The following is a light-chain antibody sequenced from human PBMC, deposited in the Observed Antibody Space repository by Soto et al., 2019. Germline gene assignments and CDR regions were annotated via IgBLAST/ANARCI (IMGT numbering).Light chain of an antibody. CDR1: QSISSW. J-gene: IGKJ4*01. CDR2: KAS. V-gene: IGKV1-5*03. CDR3: QQLESYPST. Sequence: DIQMTQSPSTLSASVGDRVTITCRASQSISSWLAWYQQKPGKAPKLLIYKASSLKSGVPSRFSGSGSGTDFTLTISSLQPEDFATYYCQQLESYPSTFGGGTKVDI.